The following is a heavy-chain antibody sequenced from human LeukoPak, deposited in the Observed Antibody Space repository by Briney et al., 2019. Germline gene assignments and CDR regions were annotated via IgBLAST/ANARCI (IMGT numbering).Heavy chain of an antibody. D-gene: IGHD5-18*01. Sequence: PSETLSLTCTVSGGSISSSSYYWGWMGQPPGKGLEGFGSIYYSGSTYYNPPLKSRVTISVDTSKNQFSLKLSSVTAADTAVYYCAREASGYSYGYEESWGQGTLVTVSS. V-gene: IGHV4-39*01. J-gene: IGHJ5*02. CDR2: IYYSGST. CDR1: GGSISSSSYY. CDR3: AREASGYSYGYEES.